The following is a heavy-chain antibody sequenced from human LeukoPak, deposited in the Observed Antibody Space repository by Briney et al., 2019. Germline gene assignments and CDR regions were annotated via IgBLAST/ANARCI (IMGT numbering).Heavy chain of an antibody. V-gene: IGHV3-23*01. CDR2: ISGSGGST. CDR3: AKPPPRSGSYSPGVY. CDR1: GFTFSTYA. Sequence: GGSLRLSCAASGFTFSTYAVNWVRQAPGKGLEWVSAISGSGGSTYYADSVKGRFTISRDNSKNTLYLQMNSLRAEDTAVYYCAKPPPRSGSYSPGVYWGQGTLVTVSS. J-gene: IGHJ4*02. D-gene: IGHD1-26*01.